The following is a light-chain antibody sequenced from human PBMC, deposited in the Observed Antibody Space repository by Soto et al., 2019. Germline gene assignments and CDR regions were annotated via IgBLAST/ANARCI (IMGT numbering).Light chain of an antibody. CDR1: ESVRTF. V-gene: IGKV3-20*01. CDR3: QQYTGPPTT. J-gene: IGKJ5*01. CDR2: GAS. Sequence: DTVLTQSPGSLSLSPGERATLTCRASESVRTFLAWYQQKPGQAPRLLIYGASTRAAGIPDRFSGSGSGTDFTLTITRLEPEDSAVYFCQQYTGPPTTFGQGTQLEIK.